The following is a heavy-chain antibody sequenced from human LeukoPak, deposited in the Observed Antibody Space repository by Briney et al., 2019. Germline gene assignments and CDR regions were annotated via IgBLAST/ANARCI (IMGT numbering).Heavy chain of an antibody. CDR3: ASRAGGLRGYSYGYDAFDI. CDR2: IYYSGST. V-gene: IGHV4-59*01. J-gene: IGHJ3*02. Sequence: SETLSLTCTVSGGSISSYYWSWIRQPPGKGLEWIGYIYYSGSTNYNPSLKSRVTISVDTSKNQFSLKLSSVTAADTAVYYCASRAGGLRGYSYGYDAFDIWGKGTMVTVSS. CDR1: GGSISSYY. D-gene: IGHD5-18*01.